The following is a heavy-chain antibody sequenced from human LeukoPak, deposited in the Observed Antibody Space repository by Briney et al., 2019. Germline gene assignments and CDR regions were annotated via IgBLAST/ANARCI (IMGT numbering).Heavy chain of an antibody. Sequence: SVKVSCKASGGTFSSYAISWVRQAPGQGLEWMGGIIPIFGTANYAQKFQGRVTVTTDESTSTAYMELSSLRSEDTAVYYCARGKSGTGTTFNWFDPWGQGTLVTVSS. CDR2: IIPIFGTA. CDR3: ARGKSGTGTTFNWFDP. V-gene: IGHV1-69*05. CDR1: GGTFSSYA. J-gene: IGHJ5*02. D-gene: IGHD1-7*01.